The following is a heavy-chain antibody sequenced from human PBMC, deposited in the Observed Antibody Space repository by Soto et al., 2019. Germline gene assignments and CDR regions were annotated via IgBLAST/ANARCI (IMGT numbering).Heavy chain of an antibody. J-gene: IGHJ2*01. CDR1: GGSISSSSYY. CDR2: IYYSGST. CDR3: ARHTRWYFDL. V-gene: IGHV4-39*01. Sequence: QLQLQESGPRLVKPSETLSLTCTVSGGSISSSSYYWGWIRQPPGKGLEWIGSIYYSGSTYYNPSLKSRVTISVDTSKNQFSLKLSSVTAADTAVYYCARHTRWYFDLWGRGTLVTVSS. D-gene: IGHD3-3*01.